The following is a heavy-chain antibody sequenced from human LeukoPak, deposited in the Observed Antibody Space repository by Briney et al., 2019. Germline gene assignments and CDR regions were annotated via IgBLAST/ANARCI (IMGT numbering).Heavy chain of an antibody. CDR3: ALPFTTGFDY. CDR2: ISYDGSNK. V-gene: IGHV3-30*03. CDR1: GFTFISYD. D-gene: IGHD3-9*01. J-gene: IGHJ4*02. Sequence: GGSLRLSCAASGFTFISYDMHWVRQAPGKGLEWVALISYDGSNKYYADSVKGRFTFSRDNSKNTLYLQMNNLRAEDTAVYYCALPFTTGFDYWGQGTLVTVSS.